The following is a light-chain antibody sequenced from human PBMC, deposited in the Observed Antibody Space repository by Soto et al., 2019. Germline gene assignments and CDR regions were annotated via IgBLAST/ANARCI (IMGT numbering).Light chain of an antibody. CDR1: QSLLHSDGYNY. CDR2: LGS. V-gene: IGKV2-28*01. CDR3: MQALQTPLT. J-gene: IGKJ4*01. Sequence: DIVMTQSPLSLPVTPGEPASISCRSSQSLLHSDGYNYLDWFVQRPGQSPQLLIYLGSSRASGVPDRFSGSGSGTDFTLKISRVEAEYVGVYYCMQALQTPLTFGGGTKVDIK.